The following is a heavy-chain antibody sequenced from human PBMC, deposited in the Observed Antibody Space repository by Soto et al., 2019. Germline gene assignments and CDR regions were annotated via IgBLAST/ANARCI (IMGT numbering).Heavy chain of an antibody. CDR1: GFTFSSYG. CDR2: IWFDGSDK. J-gene: IGHJ3*02. V-gene: IGHV3-33*01. CDR3: ARLYCSASSCYSVGAFDI. Sequence: LRLSCAASGFTFSSYGMHWVRQAPGKGLEWVALIWFDGSDKYYTESVKGRFTISRVNSKSTLYLQMNSLRAEDTAVYYCARLYCSASSCYSVGAFDIRGQGTMVTVS. D-gene: IGHD2-15*01.